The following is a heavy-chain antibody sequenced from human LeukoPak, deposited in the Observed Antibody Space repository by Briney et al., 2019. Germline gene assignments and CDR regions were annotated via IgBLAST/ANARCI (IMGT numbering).Heavy chain of an antibody. J-gene: IGHJ4*02. Sequence: SETLSLTCTVSGGSISSYYWSWIRQPPGKGLEWIGYIYYSGSTNYNPSLKSRVTISVDTSKNQFSLKLSSVTAADTAVYYCARVLDPIAAAGTFDYWGQGTLVTVSS. CDR1: GGSISSYY. CDR2: IYYSGST. CDR3: ARVLDPIAAAGTFDY. V-gene: IGHV4-59*12. D-gene: IGHD6-13*01.